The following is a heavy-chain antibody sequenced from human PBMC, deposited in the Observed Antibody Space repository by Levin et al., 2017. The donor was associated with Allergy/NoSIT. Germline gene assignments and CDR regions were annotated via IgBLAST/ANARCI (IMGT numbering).Heavy chain of an antibody. CDR2: IYTYDST. CDR3: ARGSPSWYFDL. J-gene: IGHJ2*01. Sequence: RSGGSLRLSCAASGFTVSSNYMTWVRQAPGKGLEWVSIIYTYDSTYYADSVKGRFTISRDNSKNTLYLQMNSLRAEDTAVYYCARGSPSWYFDLWGRGTLVTVSS. V-gene: IGHV3-53*01. CDR1: GFTVSSNY.